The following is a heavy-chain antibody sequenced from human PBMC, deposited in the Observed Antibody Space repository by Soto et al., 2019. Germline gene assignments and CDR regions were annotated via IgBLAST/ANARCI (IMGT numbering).Heavy chain of an antibody. V-gene: IGHV3-30-3*01. J-gene: IGHJ4*02. CDR1: GFTFSSYA. CDR2: ISYDGSNK. Sequence: QVQLVESGGGVVQPGRSLRLSCAASGFTFSSYAMHWVRQAPGKGLERVAVISYDGSNKYYADSVKGRFTISRDNSKNTLYLQMNSLRAEDTAVYYCAREVERDFDYWGQGTLVTVSS. CDR3: AREVERDFDY.